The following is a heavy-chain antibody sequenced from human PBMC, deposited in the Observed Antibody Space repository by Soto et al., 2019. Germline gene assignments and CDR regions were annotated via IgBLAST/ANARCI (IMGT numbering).Heavy chain of an antibody. J-gene: IGHJ6*02. CDR3: ARDIRGYGMDV. V-gene: IGHV3-11*01. Sequence: XVSLRLSCAASGFDFGDYYMSWSGLAPGKGLEWISYISDSGSPLYYADSVKGRFSISRDNVKNSVYLQMNNLRADDTALYFCARDIRGYGMDVWGQGTTVTVSS. CDR2: ISDSGSPL. D-gene: IGHD3-10*01. CDR1: GFDFGDYY.